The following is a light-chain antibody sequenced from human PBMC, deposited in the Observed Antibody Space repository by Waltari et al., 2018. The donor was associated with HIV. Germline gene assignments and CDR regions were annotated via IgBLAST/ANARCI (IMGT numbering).Light chain of an antibody. Sequence: QSALTQPRSVSGSPGQSVPIPCTGTSSDVGDYNYVSWYQQHPGKVPKLMIYDVNKRPSGVPDRFSGSKSGNTASLTISGLQAEDEADYYCCSYAGNYIFVVFGGGTKLTVL. J-gene: IGLJ3*02. V-gene: IGLV2-11*01. CDR3: CSYAGNYIFVV. CDR1: SSDVGDYNY. CDR2: DVN.